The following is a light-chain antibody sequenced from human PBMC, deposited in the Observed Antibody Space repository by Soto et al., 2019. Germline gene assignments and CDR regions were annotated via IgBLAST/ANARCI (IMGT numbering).Light chain of an antibody. CDR2: RNN. CDR3: AAWDDSMSGFYV. CDR1: SSNIGSNY. V-gene: IGLV1-47*01. J-gene: IGLJ1*01. Sequence: HSVLTQPPSASGTPLQRVTISCSGSSSNIGSNYVYWYQQLPGTAPKLLIYRNNQRPSGVPDRFSGSKSGTSASLAISGLRSEDEADYYCAAWDDSMSGFYVFGTGTKVTVL.